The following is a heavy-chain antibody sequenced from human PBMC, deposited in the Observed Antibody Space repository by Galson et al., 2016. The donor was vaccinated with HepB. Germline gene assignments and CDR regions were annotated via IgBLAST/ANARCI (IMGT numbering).Heavy chain of an antibody. CDR3: ARRQVMVGSRDWFDP. V-gene: IGHV5-51*01. CDR1: GYNFSSDR. CDR2: IYPGDSYT. J-gene: IGHJ5*02. Sequence: QSGAEVKKPGESLKISCKASGYNFSSDRIGWVRQMSGKGLEWVGIIYPGDSYTTYSPSFQGQVTISADKSISTAYLQWRSLKAPNTAMYYCARRQVMVGSRDWFDPWGQGTLVTVSS. D-gene: IGHD1-26*01.